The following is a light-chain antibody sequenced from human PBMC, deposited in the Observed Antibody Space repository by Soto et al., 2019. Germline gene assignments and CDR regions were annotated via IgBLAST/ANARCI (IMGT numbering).Light chain of an antibody. CDR1: SSDVGGYNY. CDR2: DVA. V-gene: IGLV2-14*03. J-gene: IGLJ1*01. CDR3: NSYTSSSTYV. Sequence: QSALTQPASVSGSPGQSITISCTGTSSDVGGYNYVSWYQHHPGKAPQLMIYDVANRPSGVSNRFSGSKSGNTASLTISGLQAEDEADYYCNSYTSSSTYVFGTGTKLTVL.